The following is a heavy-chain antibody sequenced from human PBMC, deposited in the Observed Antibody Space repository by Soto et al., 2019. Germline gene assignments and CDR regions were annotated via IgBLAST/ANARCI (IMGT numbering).Heavy chain of an antibody. CDR2: IIPMFDTP. Sequence: ASVKVSCTASGGTFSSYTISWVRQAPGQGLEWMGGIIPMFDTPIYAQKFQDRVTITADESTSTAYMQLSSLRSGDTAVYYCARSGGLDRDFNYWGQGSLVTVSS. CDR1: GGTFSSYT. D-gene: IGHD2-15*01. V-gene: IGHV1-69*13. J-gene: IGHJ4*02. CDR3: ARSGGLDRDFNY.